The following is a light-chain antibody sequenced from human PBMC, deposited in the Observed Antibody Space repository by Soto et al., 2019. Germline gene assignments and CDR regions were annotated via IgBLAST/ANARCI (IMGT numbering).Light chain of an antibody. CDR3: QNYGNSPWT. CDR1: QSISSY. V-gene: IGKV1-39*02. CDR2: AAS. Sequence: DIQMTQSPSSLSASVGDRVTITCRASQSISSYLNWYQQKPGKAPKLLIYAASSLQSGVPSRFSGSGSGTDFTLTISSLQPEDFAVYYCQNYGNSPWTFGQGTKVEI. J-gene: IGKJ1*01.